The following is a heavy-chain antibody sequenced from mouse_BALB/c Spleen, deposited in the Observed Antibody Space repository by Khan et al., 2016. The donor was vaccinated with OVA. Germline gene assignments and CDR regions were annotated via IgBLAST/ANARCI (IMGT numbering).Heavy chain of an antibody. D-gene: IGHD2-14*01. J-gene: IGHJ2*01. Sequence: QVQLKQSGAELMKPGASVKLSCKATGYIFSNYWIDWVKQRPGHGLEWIGEILPGSGNTYYNERFKGKATLTADKSSNTAYMQLSSLTSEDSAVYFYARARYGVRYYFDYWGQGTILTVSS. CDR1: GYIFSNYW. V-gene: IGHV1-9*01. CDR2: ILPGSGNT. CDR3: ARARYGVRYYFDY.